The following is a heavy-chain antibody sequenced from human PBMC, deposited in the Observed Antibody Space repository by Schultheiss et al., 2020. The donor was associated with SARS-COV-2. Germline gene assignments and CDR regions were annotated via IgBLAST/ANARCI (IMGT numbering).Heavy chain of an antibody. CDR3: ARPPRLGYCSGGSCYVKDY. CDR1: GYSFTSYW. V-gene: IGHV5-51*01. J-gene: IGHJ4*02. Sequence: GGSLRLSCKGSGYSFTSYWIGSVRQMPGKGLEWMGIIYPGDSDTRYSPSFQGQVTISADKSISTAYLQWSSLKASDTAMYYCARPPRLGYCSGGSCYVKDYWGQGTLVTVSS. CDR2: IYPGDSDT. D-gene: IGHD2-15*01.